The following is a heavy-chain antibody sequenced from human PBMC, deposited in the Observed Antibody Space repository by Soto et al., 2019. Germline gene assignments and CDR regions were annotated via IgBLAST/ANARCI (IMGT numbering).Heavy chain of an antibody. CDR2: LNRDGSRT. Sequence: AQLVESGGGLVQPGGSLRLSCAASGFTFSNYWMHWVRQVPGQGPVWVSRLNRDGSRTDYADSVRGRFTIFRDNARNTLYLQVTSLRAEDTAMYYCARDLGGAGGYWGQGTLVTVSS. CDR3: ARDLGGAGGY. D-gene: IGHD2-8*02. V-gene: IGHV3-74*01. J-gene: IGHJ4*02. CDR1: GFTFSNYW.